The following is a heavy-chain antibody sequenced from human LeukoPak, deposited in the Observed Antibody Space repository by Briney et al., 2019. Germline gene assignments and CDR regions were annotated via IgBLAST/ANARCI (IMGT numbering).Heavy chain of an antibody. CDR3: AKGRRDGYNSGPRGDI. CDR1: GFSFSSYA. D-gene: IGHD5-24*01. Sequence: GGSLRLSCAASGFSFSSYAMNWVRQAPGRGLEWVSAISGSGAATFYADSVKGRITISRDNSKNTLYLQMNSLRAEDTAVYYCAKGRRDGYNSGPRGDIWGQGTMVTVSS. J-gene: IGHJ3*02. V-gene: IGHV3-23*01. CDR2: ISGSGAAT.